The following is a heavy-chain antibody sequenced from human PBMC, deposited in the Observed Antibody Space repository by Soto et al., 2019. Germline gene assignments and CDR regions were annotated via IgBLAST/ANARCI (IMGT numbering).Heavy chain of an antibody. CDR1: GGSIPRGGYH. Sequence: QVQLQESGPGLVKPSQTLSLACSVSGGSIPRGGYHLGWVRQPPGKGLEWIGYIFYRGTTHSTPSLRSRLTMFLATSTNNFSLTLRSVTAADTAVYYCARGRRVGVDLFGPYLDVWGQGITVTVSS. CDR3: ARGRRVGVDLFGPYLDV. CDR2: IFYRGTT. J-gene: IGHJ6*02. V-gene: IGHV4-30-4*08. D-gene: IGHD2-15*01.